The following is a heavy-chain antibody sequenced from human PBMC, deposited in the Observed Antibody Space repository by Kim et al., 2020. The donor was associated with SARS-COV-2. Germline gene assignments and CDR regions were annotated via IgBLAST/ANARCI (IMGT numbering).Heavy chain of an antibody. Sequence: SQTLSLTCAISGDSVSSKSAAWNWIRQSPSRGLEWLGRTYFRSKWYNDYAVSVKSRIIINPDTSKNQFSLQLNSVTPEDTAVYYCGRGYYGSGGSYKDVLDSWGQGTLVTVSS. CDR3: GRGYYGSGGSYKDVLDS. CDR1: GDSVSSKSAA. J-gene: IGHJ4*02. D-gene: IGHD3-10*01. V-gene: IGHV6-1*01. CDR2: TYFRSKWYN.